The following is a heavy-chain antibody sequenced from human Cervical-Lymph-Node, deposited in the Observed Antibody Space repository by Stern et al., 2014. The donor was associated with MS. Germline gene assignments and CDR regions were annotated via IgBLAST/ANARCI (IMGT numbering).Heavy chain of an antibody. CDR2: ISGSGGST. Sequence: EMQLVESGGGLVQPGGSLRLSCAASGFTFSSYAMSWVRQAPGKGLEWVSAISGSGGSTYYADSVKGRFTISRDNSKNTLYLQMNSLRAEDTAVYYCAKAGRASSSWYGEPYFDYWGQGTLVTVSS. CDR3: AKAGRASSSWYGEPYFDY. J-gene: IGHJ4*02. CDR1: GFTFSSYA. V-gene: IGHV3-23*04. D-gene: IGHD6-13*01.